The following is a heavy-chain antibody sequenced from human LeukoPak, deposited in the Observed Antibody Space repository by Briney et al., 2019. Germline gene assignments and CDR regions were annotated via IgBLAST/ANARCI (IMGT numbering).Heavy chain of an antibody. Sequence: SVKVSCKASGGTFSSYAISWERQAPGQGLEWMGGIIPIFGTANYAQKFQGRVTITADESTSTAYMELSSLRSEDTAVYYCARAGGYDVLFDYWGQGTLVTVSS. J-gene: IGHJ4*02. CDR1: GGTFSSYA. CDR3: ARAGGYDVLFDY. CDR2: IIPIFGTA. D-gene: IGHD5-12*01. V-gene: IGHV1-69*01.